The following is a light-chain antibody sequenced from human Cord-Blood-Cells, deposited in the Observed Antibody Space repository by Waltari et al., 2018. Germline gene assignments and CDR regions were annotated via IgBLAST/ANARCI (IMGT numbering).Light chain of an antibody. V-gene: IGKV1-8*01. CDR2: AAS. J-gene: IGKJ1*01. CDR1: QGISSY. CDR3: QQYYSYPGT. Sequence: AIRMTQPPSSFSASTGDRVTITCRASQGISSYLAWYQQRPGTAPKLLIYAASTLQSGVPSRFSGSVSGTDFTLTISCLQSEDFATYYCQQYYSYPGTFGQGTKVEIK.